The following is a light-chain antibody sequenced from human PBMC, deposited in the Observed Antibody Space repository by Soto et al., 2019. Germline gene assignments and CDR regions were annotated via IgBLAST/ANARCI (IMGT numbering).Light chain of an antibody. V-gene: IGKV3-11*01. CDR2: DAF. Sequence: EIVLTPSPVTLSLSPGVRATLSCRASQSVRTYLGWYQQKPGQAPRLLIYDAFKRATGIPASFSGSGSGTDFTLTISSLEPEDFAVYYCQQRSNWPSTFGGGTKVEIK. CDR1: QSVRTY. CDR3: QQRSNWPST. J-gene: IGKJ4*01.